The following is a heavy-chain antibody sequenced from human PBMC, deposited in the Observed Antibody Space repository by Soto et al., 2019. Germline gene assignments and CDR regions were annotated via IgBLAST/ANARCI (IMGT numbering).Heavy chain of an antibody. D-gene: IGHD3-3*01. CDR2: IYYSGST. J-gene: IGHJ6*03. V-gene: IGHV4-59*08. Sequence: LSLTCTVSGGSISSYYWSWIRQPPGKGLEWIGYIYYSGSTNYNPSLKSRVTISVDTSKNQFSLKLSSVTAADTAVYYCARRLETDFWSGYYSPTHYYYYMDVWGKGTTVTVSS. CDR1: GGSISSYY. CDR3: ARRLETDFWSGYYSPTHYYYYMDV.